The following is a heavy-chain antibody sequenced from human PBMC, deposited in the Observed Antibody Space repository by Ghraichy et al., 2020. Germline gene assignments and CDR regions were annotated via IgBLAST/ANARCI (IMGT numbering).Heavy chain of an antibody. Sequence: ASVKVSCKVSGYTLTELSMHWVRQAPGKGLEWMGGFDPEDGETIYAQKFQGRVTMTEDTSTDTAYMELSSLRSEDTAVYYCATKPDMGSGSKYAFDIWGQGTMVTVSS. D-gene: IGHD3-10*01. V-gene: IGHV1-24*01. J-gene: IGHJ3*02. CDR3: ATKPDMGSGSKYAFDI. CDR1: GYTLTELS. CDR2: FDPEDGET.